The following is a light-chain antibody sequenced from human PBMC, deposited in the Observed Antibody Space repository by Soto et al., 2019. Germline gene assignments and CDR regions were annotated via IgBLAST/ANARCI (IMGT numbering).Light chain of an antibody. CDR1: QSISSSY. CDR2: GAS. CDR3: QQYVRGTGLT. Sequence: DIVLTQSPGTLSLSPGERATLSCRASQSISSSYLAWYQQKPGQAPRLLIYGASTRATGIPARFSGSASGTDLTLTISRLAPEDFSMYYCQQYVRGTGLTFGGGTKVDIK. V-gene: IGKV3-20*01. J-gene: IGKJ4*01.